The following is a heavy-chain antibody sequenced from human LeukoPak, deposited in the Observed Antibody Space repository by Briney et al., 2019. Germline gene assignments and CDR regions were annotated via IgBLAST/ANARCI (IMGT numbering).Heavy chain of an antibody. CDR1: GYTFTSYY. CDR3: ARVVPAATPSYYYFDY. Sequence: ASVKVSCKASGYTFTSYYMHWVRQAPGQGLEWMGIINPSGGSTGYAQKFQGRVTMTRDTSTSTVYMELSSLRFEDTAVYYCARVVPAATPSYYYFDYWGQGTLVTVSS. D-gene: IGHD2-2*01. V-gene: IGHV1-46*03. J-gene: IGHJ4*02. CDR2: INPSGGST.